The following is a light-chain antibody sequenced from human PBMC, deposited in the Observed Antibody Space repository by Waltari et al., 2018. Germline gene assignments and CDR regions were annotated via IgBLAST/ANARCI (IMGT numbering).Light chain of an antibody. Sequence: DIQMTQSPSSVSASVGDTVTITCRASPDINNWLAWFQQKPGKTPKLLISAASSLRSGVPSRFSGSGFGTDFTLTISNLQPEDFAIYYCQKADSFPPYTFGQGTKVEIQ. CDR1: PDINNW. V-gene: IGKV1-12*01. J-gene: IGKJ2*01. CDR3: QKADSFPPYT. CDR2: AAS.